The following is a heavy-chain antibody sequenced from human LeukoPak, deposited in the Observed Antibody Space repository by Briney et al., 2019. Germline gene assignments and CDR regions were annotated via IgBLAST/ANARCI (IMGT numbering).Heavy chain of an antibody. Sequence: SETLSLTCAVYGGSLSGYYWSWIRQPPGKGLEWIGEINHSGSTNYNPSLKSRVTISVDTSKNQFSLKLSSVTAADTAVYYCARGRGWYGVGYWGQGTLVTVSS. D-gene: IGHD6-19*01. CDR1: GGSLSGYY. CDR3: ARGRGWYGVGY. CDR2: INHSGST. V-gene: IGHV4-34*01. J-gene: IGHJ4*02.